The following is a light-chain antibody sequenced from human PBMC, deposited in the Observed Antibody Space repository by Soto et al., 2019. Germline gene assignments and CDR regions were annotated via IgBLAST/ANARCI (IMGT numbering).Light chain of an antibody. Sequence: EIVMTQSPATLSVSPGERATLSCRASQSVTGSYLAWYQQRPGQAPRLLIYGASSRATGIPDRFSGSGSRTDFTLTINRLEPEDFALYYCQQYGSSPITFGQGTRLEIK. CDR3: QQYGSSPIT. J-gene: IGKJ5*01. CDR2: GAS. CDR1: QSVTGSY. V-gene: IGKV3-20*01.